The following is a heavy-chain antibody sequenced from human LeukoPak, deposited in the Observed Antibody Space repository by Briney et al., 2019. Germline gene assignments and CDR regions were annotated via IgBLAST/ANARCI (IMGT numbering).Heavy chain of an antibody. V-gene: IGHV3-7*01. J-gene: IGHJ4*02. D-gene: IGHD3-10*01. Sequence: GGSLRLSCAASGFTFSIYWMSWVRQAPGKGLEWVANIKQDGSEKYYVDSVKGRFTISRDNAKNSLYLRMNSLRAEDTAVYYCARGLSGGYWGQGTLVTVSS. CDR1: GFTFSIYW. CDR3: ARGLSGGY. CDR2: IKQDGSEK.